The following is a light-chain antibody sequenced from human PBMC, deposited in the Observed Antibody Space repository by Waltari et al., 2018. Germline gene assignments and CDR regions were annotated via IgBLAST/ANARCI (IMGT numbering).Light chain of an antibody. J-gene: IGLJ1*01. Sequence: QSVLTQPPSATGSPGQSVTIPCTGPNSDVGAYNYVSWYPQHPGKVPKLLIYEVTKRPSGVPDRFSGSKSGNTASLTVSGLQADDEADYYCSSYAHNNHFVFGTGTKVTVL. CDR2: EVT. V-gene: IGLV2-8*01. CDR3: SSYAHNNHFV. CDR1: NSDVGAYNY.